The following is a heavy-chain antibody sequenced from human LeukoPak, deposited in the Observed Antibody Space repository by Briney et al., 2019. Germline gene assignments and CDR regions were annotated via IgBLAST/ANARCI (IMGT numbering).Heavy chain of an antibody. Sequence: PGGSLRLSCGASGFTFDDHGMSWVRQAPGKGLEWVAYITTSGSTIYYADSVKGRFSISRDNAKNSLYLQTNSLRAEDTSVYYCAREDSRLDNAFDIWGQGTMVTVSS. J-gene: IGHJ3*02. CDR1: GFTFDDHG. CDR2: ITTSGSTI. V-gene: IGHV3-48*03. CDR3: AREDSRLDNAFDI. D-gene: IGHD1-1*01.